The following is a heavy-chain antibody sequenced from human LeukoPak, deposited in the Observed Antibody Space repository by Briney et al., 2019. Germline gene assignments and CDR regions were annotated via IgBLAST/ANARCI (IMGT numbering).Heavy chain of an antibody. CDR3: ARDFPIWGVAGRFVYYGMDV. Sequence: SQTLSLTCAISGDSVSSNSAASNWIRQSPSRGLEWLGRTYYRSKWYNDYAVSVKSRITINPDTSKNQFSLQLNSVTPEDTSMYYCARDFPIWGVAGRFVYYGMDVWGQGTTVTVSS. D-gene: IGHD6-19*01. CDR2: TYYRSKWYN. J-gene: IGHJ6*02. V-gene: IGHV6-1*01. CDR1: GDSVSSNSAA.